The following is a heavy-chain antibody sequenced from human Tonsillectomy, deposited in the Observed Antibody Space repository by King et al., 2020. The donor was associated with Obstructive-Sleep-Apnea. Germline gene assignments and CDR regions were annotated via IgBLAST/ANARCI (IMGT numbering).Heavy chain of an antibody. CDR1: GVSVNSGAYS. CDR3: ARKLDYAPDFEL. V-gene: IGHV4-30-4*07. CDR2: IYYNGST. D-gene: IGHD4-17*01. J-gene: IGHJ2*01. Sequence: QLQESGPGLVKPSQTLSLTCAVSGVSVNSGAYSWSWVRQPPGKGLEWIGYIYYNGSTLHNPSLKSRVTISVDTSKNQFSLKLSSVTAADTAVYYCARKLDYAPDFELWGPGTLAT.